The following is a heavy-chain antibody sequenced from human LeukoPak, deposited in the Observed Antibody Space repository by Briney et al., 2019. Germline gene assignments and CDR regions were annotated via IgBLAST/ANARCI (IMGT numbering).Heavy chain of an antibody. Sequence: SETLSLTCAVYGGSFSGYYWSWIRQPPGKGLEWIGEINHNGSTNYNPSLKSRVTISVDTSKNQFSLKLSSVTAADTAVYYCARYYSGYDSDAFDIWGQGTMVTVSS. J-gene: IGHJ3*02. D-gene: IGHD5-12*01. CDR3: ARYYSGYDSDAFDI. V-gene: IGHV4-34*01. CDR2: INHNGST. CDR1: GGSFSGYY.